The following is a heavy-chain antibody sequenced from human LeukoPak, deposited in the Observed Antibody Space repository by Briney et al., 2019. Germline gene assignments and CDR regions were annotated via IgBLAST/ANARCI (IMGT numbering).Heavy chain of an antibody. CDR1: GFTFSSYD. CDR3: ARDSSVNNFDY. J-gene: IGHJ4*02. Sequence: GGPLRLSCAASGFTFSSYDVNWVRQAPGKGLEWISYITGGTTMYYADSVRGRFTISRDNAKNSLYLQMNSLRAEDTAVYYCARDSSVNNFDYWGQGTLVTVSS. CDR2: ITGGTTM. D-gene: IGHD4-17*01. V-gene: IGHV3-48*03.